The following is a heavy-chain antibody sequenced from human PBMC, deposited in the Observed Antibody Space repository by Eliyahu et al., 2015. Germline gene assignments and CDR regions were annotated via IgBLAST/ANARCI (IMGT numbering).Heavy chain of an antibody. D-gene: IGHD2-2*01. V-gene: IGHV3-21*01. CDR1: GFTFXSYS. J-gene: IGHJ4*02. CDR3: ARGFRSTSCSLIDF. Sequence: VQLVESGGGLVKPGGSLRLSCAASGFTFXSYSMNWVRQAPGKGLEGVSSISSSSTYIYYADSVKGRFTISRDNAKNSLYLQMNSLRAEDTAVYYCARGFRSTSCSLIDFWGQGTLVTVSS. CDR2: ISSSSTYI.